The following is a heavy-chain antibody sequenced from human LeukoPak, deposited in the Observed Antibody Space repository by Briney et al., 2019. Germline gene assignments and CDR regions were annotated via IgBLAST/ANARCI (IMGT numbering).Heavy chain of an antibody. Sequence: ASEKVSCKAPGDAFTNYCFHWVRQTPRHGLEWMGIVDPSVATPTYAERFQGRVTMTRDASTGTVYMELRSLKGEDTAVYYCARSRLRFLQWDYWGQGTVVTVTS. V-gene: IGHV1-46*01. CDR2: VDPSVATP. CDR1: GDAFTNYC. D-gene: IGHD3-3*01. CDR3: ARSRLRFLQWDY. J-gene: IGHJ4*02.